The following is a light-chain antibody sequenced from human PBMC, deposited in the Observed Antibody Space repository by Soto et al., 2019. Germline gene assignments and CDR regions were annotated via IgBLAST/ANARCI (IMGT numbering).Light chain of an antibody. Sequence: VLTQSPATLSLSPGERATLSCRASQSIHTSLAWYQQKPGQPPRLGVYDSTLRANGVPDRFGGSRSGTEFTLTINNLEPADFAVYYCQQRNVWPPITFGQGTRLEI. CDR3: QQRNVWPPIT. CDR2: DST. V-gene: IGKV3-11*01. J-gene: IGKJ5*01. CDR1: QSIHTS.